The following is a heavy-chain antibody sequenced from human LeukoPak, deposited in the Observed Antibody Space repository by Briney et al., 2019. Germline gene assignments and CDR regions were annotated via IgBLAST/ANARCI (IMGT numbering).Heavy chain of an antibody. Sequence: PGGSLRLSCAVSGFSSSGAWMSWVRQAPGKGLEWVGHIRSKRDGGTTDYAAPVKGRFSISRDDSKNTLYLQMNSLKTEDTAVHYCTTLGAFDYWGLGTLVTVSS. CDR3: TTLGAFDY. J-gene: IGHJ4*02. V-gene: IGHV3-15*01. CDR1: GFSSSGAW. CDR2: IRSKRDGGTT. D-gene: IGHD4/OR15-4a*01.